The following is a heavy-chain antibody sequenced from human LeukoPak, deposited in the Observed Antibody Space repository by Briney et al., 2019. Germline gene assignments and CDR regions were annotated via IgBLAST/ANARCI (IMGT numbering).Heavy chain of an antibody. CDR3: AKSEQMAKFDY. D-gene: IGHD5-24*01. Sequence: GGSLRLSCAASGFSFRSYSMNWVRQAPGKGLEWISYITSSGTIYYADSVKGRFTISRDNAKNSLYLQMNSLRDDDTAIYYCAKSEQMAKFDYWGQGTLVTVSS. CDR2: ITSSGTI. V-gene: IGHV3-48*02. J-gene: IGHJ4*02. CDR1: GFSFRSYS.